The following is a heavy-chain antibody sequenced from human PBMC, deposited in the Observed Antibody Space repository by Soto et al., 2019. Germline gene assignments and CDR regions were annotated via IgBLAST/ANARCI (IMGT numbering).Heavy chain of an antibody. D-gene: IGHD3-10*01. CDR2: TNPYGSTT. Sequence: GGSLRLSCAASEFTFSNSWMAWVRQAPGKGLEWVSDTNPYGSTTSYVDSVKGRFTVSRDNAKNSLYLQMNSLRVEDTAVYYSERDTAFGALDYWGLVTLVTVSS. V-gene: IGHV3-7*01. J-gene: IGHJ4*02. CDR1: EFTFSNSW. CDR3: ERDTAFGALDY.